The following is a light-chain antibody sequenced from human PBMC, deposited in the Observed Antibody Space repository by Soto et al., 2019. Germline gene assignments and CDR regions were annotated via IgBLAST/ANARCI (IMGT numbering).Light chain of an antibody. Sequence: PGERATLSCRASQSISSNLAWYQQKRGQAPRLLIYDASNRATGIPARFSGSGSGTDFTLTISSLEPEDFAVYYCQQRRNWPPVTFGGGTKVEIK. CDR3: QQRRNWPPVT. CDR1: QSISSN. J-gene: IGKJ4*01. CDR2: DAS. V-gene: IGKV3-11*01.